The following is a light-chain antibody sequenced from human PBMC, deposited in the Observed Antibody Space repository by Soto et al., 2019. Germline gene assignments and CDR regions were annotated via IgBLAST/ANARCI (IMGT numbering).Light chain of an antibody. CDR2: DVS. Sequence: QSFLTQPRSVSGSPGQSVTISCTGTSSDVGAYNYVSWYQQHPGKAPKLMTYDVSKRPSGVPDRFSGSKSGNTASLTISGLQAEDEADYYCCSYADNYSYVFGTGTK. J-gene: IGLJ1*01. V-gene: IGLV2-11*01. CDR3: CSYADNYSYV. CDR1: SSDVGAYNY.